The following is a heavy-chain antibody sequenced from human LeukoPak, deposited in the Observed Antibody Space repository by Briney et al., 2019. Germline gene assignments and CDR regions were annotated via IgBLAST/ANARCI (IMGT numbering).Heavy chain of an antibody. CDR3: AKDSTRYGSGSYDLFDY. J-gene: IGHJ4*02. CDR2: ISGTGGSI. Sequence: GGSLRLSCAASGFTFSSYAMSWVRQAPGKGLEWVSGISGTGGSIYYADSVRGRFTISRDNSKNTLYLQMNSLRAEDTAVYYCAKDSTRYGSGSYDLFDYWGQGTLVTVSS. CDR1: GFTFSSYA. D-gene: IGHD3-10*01. V-gene: IGHV3-23*01.